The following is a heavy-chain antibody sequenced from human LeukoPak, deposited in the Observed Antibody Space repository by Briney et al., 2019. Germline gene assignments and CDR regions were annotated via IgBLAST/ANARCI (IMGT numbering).Heavy chain of an antibody. Sequence: GGSLRLSWPASGLTFSSYAMSWVRQAQGRGLEWVSAISGSGGSTYYADSVKGRFTISRDNSKNTLYLQMNSLRAADTAVYYCARGSCTSTSCYPDYWGQGTLVTVSS. CDR3: ARGSCTSTSCYPDY. D-gene: IGHD2-2*01. J-gene: IGHJ4*02. V-gene: IGHV3-23*01. CDR2: ISGSGGST. CDR1: GLTFSSYA.